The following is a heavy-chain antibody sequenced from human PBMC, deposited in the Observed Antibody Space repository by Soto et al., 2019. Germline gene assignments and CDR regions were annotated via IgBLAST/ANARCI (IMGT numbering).Heavy chain of an antibody. J-gene: IGHJ6*02. CDR3: ARAPHWGAAAGKMVYYGMDV. V-gene: IGHV3-13*01. D-gene: IGHD6-13*01. CDR1: GFTFSSYD. Sequence: EVQLVESGGGLVQPGGSLRLSCAASGFTFSSYDMHWVRQATGKGLEWVSAIGTAGDTYYPGSVKGRFTISRENAKNSLYLQMNSLRAGDTAVYYCARAPHWGAAAGKMVYYGMDVWGQGTTVTVSS. CDR2: IGTAGDT.